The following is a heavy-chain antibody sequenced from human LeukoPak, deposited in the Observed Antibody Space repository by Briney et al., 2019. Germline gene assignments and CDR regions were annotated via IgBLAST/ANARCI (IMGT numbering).Heavy chain of an antibody. CDR3: AKDKSYILTGQDMDY. J-gene: IGHJ4*02. D-gene: IGHD3-9*01. Sequence: GRSLRLSCAASGFTFDDYAMHWVRQAPGKGLEWVSGISWNSGSIGYADSVKGRFTISRDNAKNSLYLQMNSLRAEDTALYYCAKDKSYILTGQDMDYWGQGTLVTVSS. CDR1: GFTFDDYA. CDR2: ISWNSGSI. V-gene: IGHV3-9*01.